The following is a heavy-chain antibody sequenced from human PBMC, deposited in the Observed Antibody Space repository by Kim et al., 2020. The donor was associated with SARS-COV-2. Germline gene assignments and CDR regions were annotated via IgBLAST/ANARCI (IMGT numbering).Heavy chain of an antibody. J-gene: IGHJ6*03. Sequence: GGSLRLSCAASGFTFGGSAMHWVRQAPGKGLEWVSGISWNSGSIATADSAKGRGTISSDSDKYYLTPQMKMNRAETAASYFCAKDRITRSRGYIGVWG. CDR3: AKDRITRSRGYIGV. D-gene: IGHD2-2*01. V-gene: IGHV3-9*01. CDR2: ISWNSGSI. CDR1: GFTFGGSA.